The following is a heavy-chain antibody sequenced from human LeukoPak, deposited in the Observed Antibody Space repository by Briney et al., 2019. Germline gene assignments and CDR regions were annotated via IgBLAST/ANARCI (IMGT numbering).Heavy chain of an antibody. CDR2: ISGGGGST. Sequence: GESLRLSCAASGFTFSGCAMGWVRQPPGKGLEWVSVISGGGGSTYYADSVKGRFTISRDNSKNTLYLQMNSLRAEDTAVYYCAKGRYGSSRYPFDYWGRGTLVTVSS. V-gene: IGHV3-23*01. D-gene: IGHD6-13*01. CDR3: AKGRYGSSRYPFDY. CDR1: GFTFSGCA. J-gene: IGHJ4*02.